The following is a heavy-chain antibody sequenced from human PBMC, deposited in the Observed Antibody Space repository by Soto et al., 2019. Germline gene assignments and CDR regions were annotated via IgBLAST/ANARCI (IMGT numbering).Heavy chain of an antibody. Sequence: QVQLVESGGGVVQPGRSLRLSCAASGFTFSSYAMHWVRQAPGKGLEWGAVISYDGSNKYYADSVKGRFTITRDNSKNTLDLQMNSLRAGDTAVYYCARDIPITMIVVVISPLGYWGQGTLVTVSS. D-gene: IGHD3-22*01. V-gene: IGHV3-30-3*01. CDR1: GFTFSSYA. CDR2: ISYDGSNK. J-gene: IGHJ4*02. CDR3: ARDIPITMIVVVISPLGY.